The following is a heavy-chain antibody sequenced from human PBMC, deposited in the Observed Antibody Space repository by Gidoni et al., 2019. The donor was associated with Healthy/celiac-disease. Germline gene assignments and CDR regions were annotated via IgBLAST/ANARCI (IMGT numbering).Heavy chain of an antibody. Sequence: EVQLVESGGSLVQPWGSLRLSCAASGFTFSSYDMHWVRQATGKGLEWVSEIGNAGDTYYTGSVKGRFTISREKAKNYLYLKMNSLRAGDTAVYYCARQNSESGYIDYWGQGTMVTVSS. J-gene: IGHJ4*02. CDR2: IGNAGDT. D-gene: IGHD3-3*01. V-gene: IGHV3-13*01. CDR3: ARQNSESGYIDY. CDR1: GFTFSSYD.